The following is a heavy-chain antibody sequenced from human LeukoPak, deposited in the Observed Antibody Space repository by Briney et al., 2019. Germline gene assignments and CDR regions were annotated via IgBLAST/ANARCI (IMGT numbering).Heavy chain of an antibody. J-gene: IGHJ6*04. D-gene: IGHD3-10*01. Sequence: PGGSLRLSCATSGFIFSEYYMYWIRQAPGKGLEWLSYINTSDTYTRYADSVQGRFTISRDNATNSLYLQIDSLRVEDTAVYFCARTMCRGDSYYAADVWGKGTTATVSS. CDR1: GFIFSEYY. V-gene: IGHV3-11*06. CDR3: ARTMCRGDSYYAADV. CDR2: INTSDTYT.